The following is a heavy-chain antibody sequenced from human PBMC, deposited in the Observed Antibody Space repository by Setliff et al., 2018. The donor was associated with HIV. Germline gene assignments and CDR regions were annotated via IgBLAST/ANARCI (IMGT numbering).Heavy chain of an antibody. CDR1: GFTFSNYN. D-gene: IGHD3-10*01. V-gene: IGHV3-21*04. J-gene: IGHJ5*02. Sequence: GGSLRLSCAASGFTFSNYNMNWVRQAPGKGLEWVSSISYDSRFIYHADSMKGRVTMTRDTSISTAYMELSRLRSDDTAVYYCARVTFYGSANYYPFDPWGQGTLVTVSS. CDR3: ARVTFYGSANYYPFDP. CDR2: ISYDSRFI.